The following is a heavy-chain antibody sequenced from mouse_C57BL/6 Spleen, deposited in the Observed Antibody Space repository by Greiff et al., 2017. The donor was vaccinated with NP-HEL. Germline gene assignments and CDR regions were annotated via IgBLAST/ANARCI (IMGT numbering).Heavy chain of an antibody. J-gene: IGHJ4*01. Sequence: VQLKESGPGLVKPSQSLSLTCSVTGYSITSGYYWNWIRQFPGNKLEWMGYISYDGSNNYNPSLKNRISITSDTSKNQFFLKLNSVTTEDTATYYCAGGPPYAMDYWGQGTSVTVSS. CDR2: ISYDGSN. V-gene: IGHV3-6*01. CDR3: AGGPPYAMDY. CDR1: GYSITSGYY.